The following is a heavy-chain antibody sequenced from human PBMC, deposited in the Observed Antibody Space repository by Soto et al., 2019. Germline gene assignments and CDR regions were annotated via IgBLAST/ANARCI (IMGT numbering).Heavy chain of an antibody. Sequence: PSETLSLTCTVSFGSISSGGYDWSFIRQHPGKGLEWIGSIYYSETTYYNPSLKSRVTISVDTSKNQFSLRLNSVTAADTAVYYCAKITVAGPTNWFEPWGQGRLVTVSS. CDR3: AKITVAGPTNWFEP. J-gene: IGHJ5*02. CDR1: FGSISSGGYD. V-gene: IGHV4-31*03. D-gene: IGHD6-19*01. CDR2: IYYSETT.